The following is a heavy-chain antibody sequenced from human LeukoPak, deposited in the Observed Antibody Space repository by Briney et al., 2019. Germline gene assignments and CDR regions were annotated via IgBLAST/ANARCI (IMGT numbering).Heavy chain of an antibody. CDR2: IRSKAYGGTT. CDR3: RQGFSMVRGV. CDR1: GFTFGDYA. V-gene: IGHV3-49*04. D-gene: IGHD3-10*01. J-gene: IGHJ4*02. Sequence: GGSLRLSCTASGFTFGDYAMSWVRQAPGKGLEWVGFIRSKAYGGTTENAASVKGRFTISRDDSKSIAYLQMNSLKTEDTAVYYCRQGFSMVRGVWGQGTLVTVSS.